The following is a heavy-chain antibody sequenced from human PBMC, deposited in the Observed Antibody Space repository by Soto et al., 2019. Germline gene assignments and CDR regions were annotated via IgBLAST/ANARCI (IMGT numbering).Heavy chain of an antibody. CDR3: AKSRDGYNLFFDY. Sequence: GSLRLSCAASGFTFSSYGIHWVRQAPGKGLEWVAFISYDGSNKYYADSVKGRFTISRDNSKNTLYLQMNSLRAEDTAVYYCAKSRDGYNLFFDYWGQGTLVTVSS. D-gene: IGHD5-12*01. V-gene: IGHV3-30*18. CDR2: ISYDGSNK. J-gene: IGHJ4*02. CDR1: GFTFSSYG.